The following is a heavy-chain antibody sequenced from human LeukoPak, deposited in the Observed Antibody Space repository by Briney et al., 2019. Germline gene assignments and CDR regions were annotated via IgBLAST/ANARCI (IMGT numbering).Heavy chain of an antibody. V-gene: IGHV4-38-2*01. J-gene: IGHJ4*02. D-gene: IGHD3-16*01. CDR1: GYSVSSDYY. CDR3: ARASFDYGSFDY. CDR2: LYHSGST. Sequence: PSETLSLTCAVSGYSVSSDYYWGWIRQPPGTGLEWIGSLYHSGSTYYDPYLKSRVTISLDTPKNHFSLRLTSVTAADTAVYYCARASFDYGSFDYWGQGTVVTVSS.